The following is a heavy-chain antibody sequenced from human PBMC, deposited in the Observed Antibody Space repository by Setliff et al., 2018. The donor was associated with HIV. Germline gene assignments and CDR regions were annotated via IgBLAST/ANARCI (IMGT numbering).Heavy chain of an antibody. J-gene: IGHJ4*02. CDR2: ISWNSGSI. V-gene: IGHV3-9*01. CDR3: AKGGYSYGYAAELNFDY. Sequence: PGGSLRLSCEASGFTFDDYATHWVRQGPGKGLGWVSGISWNSGSIGYADSVKGRFTISRDNAKNSLYLQMNSLRADDTALYYCAKGGYSYGYAAELNFDYWGQGTLVTVSS. CDR1: GFTFDDYA. D-gene: IGHD5-18*01.